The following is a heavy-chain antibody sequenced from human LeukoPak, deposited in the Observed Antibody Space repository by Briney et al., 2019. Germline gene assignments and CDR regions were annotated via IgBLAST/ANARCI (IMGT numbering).Heavy chain of an antibody. Sequence: GGSLRLSCTASGFNLRDQAMHWVRQAPGKGLEWVSGIYWNGGGADYADSVRGRFTISRDNAKNSLYLQMNSLRAEDTAVYYCAKGYYYDSTNPNFDYWGQGTLVTVSS. J-gene: IGHJ4*02. CDR2: IYWNGGGA. D-gene: IGHD3-22*01. V-gene: IGHV3-9*01. CDR1: GFNLRDQA. CDR3: AKGYYYDSTNPNFDY.